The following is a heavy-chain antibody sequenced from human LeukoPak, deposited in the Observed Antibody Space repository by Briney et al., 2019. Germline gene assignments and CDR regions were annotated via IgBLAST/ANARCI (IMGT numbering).Heavy chain of an antibody. CDR2: VSEYRSTP. V-gene: IGHV3-23*01. Sequence: GGSLRLSCTASGFTFSSYTMNWVRQAPGKGLEWVSAVSEYRSTPYYADSVRGRFTISRDNSKNTLYLQMNSLRAEDTAVYYCAKGDSSGYYYDLGEYFQHWGQGTLVTVSS. CDR3: AKGDSSGYYYDLGEYFQH. CDR1: GFTFSSYT. J-gene: IGHJ1*01. D-gene: IGHD3-22*01.